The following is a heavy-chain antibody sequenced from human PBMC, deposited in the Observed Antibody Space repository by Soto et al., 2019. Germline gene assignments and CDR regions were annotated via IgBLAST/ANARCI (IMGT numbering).Heavy chain of an antibody. D-gene: IGHD5-12*01. J-gene: IGHJ3*02. Sequence: QVQLVESGGGVVQPGRSLRLSCAASGFTFSSYAMHWVRQAPGKGLEWVAVISYDGSNKYYADSVKGRFTISRDNSKNTLYLQMNSLRAEDTDVYYCARGEMATTFSADAFDIWGQGTMVTVSS. CDR3: ARGEMATTFSADAFDI. CDR2: ISYDGSNK. V-gene: IGHV3-30-3*01. CDR1: GFTFSSYA.